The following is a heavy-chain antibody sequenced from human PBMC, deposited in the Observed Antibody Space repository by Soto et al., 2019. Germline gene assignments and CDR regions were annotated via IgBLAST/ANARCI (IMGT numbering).Heavy chain of an antibody. CDR2: IIPIFGTA. Sequence: SVKVSCKASGCTFSSYAISWVRQAPGQGLEWMGGIIPIFGTANYAQKFQGRVTITADESTSTAYMELSSLRSEDTAVYYCARTYYDSSGYYRPARYWGQGTLVTVSS. CDR3: ARTYYDSSGYYRPARY. J-gene: IGHJ4*02. D-gene: IGHD3-22*01. V-gene: IGHV1-69*13. CDR1: GCTFSSYA.